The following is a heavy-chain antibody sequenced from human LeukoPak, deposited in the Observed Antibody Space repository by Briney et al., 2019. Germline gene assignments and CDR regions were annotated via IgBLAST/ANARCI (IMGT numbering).Heavy chain of an antibody. CDR2: IYYSGST. Sequence: SETLSLTCTVSGGSISSSSYYWGWIRQPPGKGLEWIGSIYYSGSTYYNPSLKSRVTISVDTSKNQFSLKLSSVTAADTAVYYCARDHSSSWYTIDYWGQGTLVTVSS. CDR3: ARDHSSSWYTIDY. D-gene: IGHD6-13*01. V-gene: IGHV4-39*07. J-gene: IGHJ4*02. CDR1: GGSISSSSYY.